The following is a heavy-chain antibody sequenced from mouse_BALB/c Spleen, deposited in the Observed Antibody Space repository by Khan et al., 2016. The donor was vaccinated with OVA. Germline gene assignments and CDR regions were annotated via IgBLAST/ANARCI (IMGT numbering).Heavy chain of an antibody. CDR2: ISSAATYT. Sequence: EVELVEPGGGLVEPGGSLKLSCGASGLTFSSFVMSWVRQTPEKRLEWVATISSAATYTYYPDSVKGRFTISRDNAKNTMYLQLNSLMSDDPAIYYCAHGNYGWFAYWGQGTLVTVS. CDR1: GLTFSSFV. V-gene: IGHV5-9-1*01. J-gene: IGHJ3*01. CDR3: AHGNYGWFAY. D-gene: IGHD2-1*01.